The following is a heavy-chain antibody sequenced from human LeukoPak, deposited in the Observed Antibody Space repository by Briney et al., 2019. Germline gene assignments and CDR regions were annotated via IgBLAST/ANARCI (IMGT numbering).Heavy chain of an antibody. Sequence: GGSLRLSCAASGFTFSSYAMSWVRQAPGKGLEWVSAISGRGGSTYYADSVKGRFTISRDNSKNTLYLQMNSLRAEDTAVYYCAKRVGYDFWSGSDAFDIWGQGTMVTVSS. J-gene: IGHJ3*02. V-gene: IGHV3-23*01. CDR1: GFTFSSYA. CDR2: ISGRGGST. CDR3: AKRVGYDFWSGSDAFDI. D-gene: IGHD3-3*01.